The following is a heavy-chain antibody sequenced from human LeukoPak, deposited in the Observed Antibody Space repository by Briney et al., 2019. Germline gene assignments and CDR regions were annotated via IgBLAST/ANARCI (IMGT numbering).Heavy chain of an antibody. J-gene: IGHJ4*02. CDR3: AKQGTAMVRAYFDY. D-gene: IGHD5-18*01. CDR1: GFTFSSYG. V-gene: IGHV3-30*18. CDR2: ISYDGSSK. Sequence: PGRSLRLSCAASGFTFSSYGMHWVRQAPGKGLEWVAVISYDGSSKYYADSVKGRFTIPRDNSKNRLYLQMNSLRAEDTAVYYCAKQGTAMVRAYFDYWGQGTLVTVSS.